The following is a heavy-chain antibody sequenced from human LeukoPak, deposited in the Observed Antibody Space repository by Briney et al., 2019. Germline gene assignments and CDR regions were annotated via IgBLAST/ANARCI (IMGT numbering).Heavy chain of an antibody. Sequence: SETLSRTCTVSAGSINTYFWTWVRQPAGKGLEWIGRISDSGTTYYNPSLERRVTISLDTSNNQFFLKVTSVTAADTAVYYCAKYSSSSLRAFDIWGQGTMVTVSS. CDR3: AKYSSSSLRAFDI. V-gene: IGHV4-4*07. J-gene: IGHJ3*02. CDR1: AGSINTYF. CDR2: ISDSGTT. D-gene: IGHD6-13*01.